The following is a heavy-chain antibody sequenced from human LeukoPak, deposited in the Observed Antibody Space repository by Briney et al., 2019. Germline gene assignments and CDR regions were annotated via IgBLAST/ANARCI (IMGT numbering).Heavy chain of an antibody. CDR3: ARGLTKYGTTQPYYFDY. CDR2: INHSGST. V-gene: IGHV4-34*01. J-gene: IGHJ4*02. CDR1: GGSFSGYY. D-gene: IGHD2-2*01. Sequence: PSETLSLTCAVYGGSFSGYYWSWIRQPPGKGLEWIGEINHSGSTNYSPSLKSRVTISVDTSKNQFSLKLSSVTAADTAVYYCARGLTKYGTTQPYYFDYWGQGTLVTVSS.